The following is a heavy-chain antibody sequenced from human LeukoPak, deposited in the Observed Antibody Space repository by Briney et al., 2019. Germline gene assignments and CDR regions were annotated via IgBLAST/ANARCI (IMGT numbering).Heavy chain of an antibody. CDR1: GFTFTGYY. CDR2: INPNSGGT. V-gene: IGHV1-2*02. Sequence: ASVKVSCKASGFTFTGYYIHWVRQAPGQGLEWMGWINPNSGGTNYAQKFQGRVTMTRDTSISTAYMELSRLRSDDTAVYYCAREGYYDSSGYPHVFDYWGQGTLVTVSS. CDR3: AREGYYDSSGYPHVFDY. D-gene: IGHD3-22*01. J-gene: IGHJ4*02.